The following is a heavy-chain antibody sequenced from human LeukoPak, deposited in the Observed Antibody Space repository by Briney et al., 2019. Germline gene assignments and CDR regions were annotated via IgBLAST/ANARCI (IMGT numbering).Heavy chain of an antibody. V-gene: IGHV1-24*01. D-gene: IGHD3-22*01. J-gene: IGHJ3*02. Sequence: GASVKVSCKVSGYTLTELSMHWVRQAPGKGLEWMGGLDSEDGETIYAQKFQGRVTMTEDASTHTAYMELSSLRSEDTAVYYCATKRTLYYDSGGYSAFDIWGQGTMVTVSS. CDR1: GYTLTELS. CDR2: LDSEDGET. CDR3: ATKRTLYYDSGGYSAFDI.